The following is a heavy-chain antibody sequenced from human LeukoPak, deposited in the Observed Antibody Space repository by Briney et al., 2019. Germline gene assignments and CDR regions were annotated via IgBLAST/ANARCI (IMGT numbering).Heavy chain of an antibody. V-gene: IGHV1-2*02. J-gene: IGHJ5*02. CDR2: INPNSGGT. Sequence: ASVKVSCKASGYTFTGYYMHWVRQAPGQGLEWMGWINPNSGGTNYAQKFQGRVTMTRDTSISTAYMELSRLRSDDTAVYYCARDRIAAQNWFDPRGQGTLVTVSS. CDR1: GYTFTGYY. D-gene: IGHD6-6*01. CDR3: ARDRIAAQNWFDP.